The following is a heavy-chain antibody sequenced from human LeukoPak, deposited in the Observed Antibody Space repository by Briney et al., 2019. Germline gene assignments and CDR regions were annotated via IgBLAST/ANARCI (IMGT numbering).Heavy chain of an antibody. CDR1: GYTFTSYG. CDR3: ARGPSDCTSASCYGGDCYYFGMDV. CDR2: ISAYNGHT. D-gene: IGHD2-2*01. J-gene: IGHJ6*04. V-gene: IGHV1-18*01. Sequence: ASVKVSCKASGYTFTSYGVSWVRQAPGQRLEWMGWISAYNGHTKNAQNFQGRVTMTTDTSTNTTYMELRSLRSDDTAFYYCARGPSDCTSASCYGGDCYYFGMDVWGKGTTVTVSS.